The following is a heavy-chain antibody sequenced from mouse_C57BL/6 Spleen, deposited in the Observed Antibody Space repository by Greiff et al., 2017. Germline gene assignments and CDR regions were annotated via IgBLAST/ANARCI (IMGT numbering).Heavy chain of an antibody. Sequence: QVQLQQPGAELVMPGASVKLSCKASGYTFTSYWMHWVKPRPGQGLEWIGEIDPSDSYTNYNQKFKGKSTLTVDKSSSTAYMQLSSLTSEDSAVYYCARRGYGSLGYFDYWGQGTTLTVSS. D-gene: IGHD1-1*01. CDR2: IDPSDSYT. J-gene: IGHJ2*01. CDR1: GYTFTSYW. V-gene: IGHV1-69*01. CDR3: ARRGYGSLGYFDY.